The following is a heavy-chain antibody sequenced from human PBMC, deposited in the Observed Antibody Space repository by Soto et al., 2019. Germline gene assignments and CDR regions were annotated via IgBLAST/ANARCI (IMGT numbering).Heavy chain of an antibody. CDR3: ARVTGRYYYGMDV. CDR2: INHSGST. CDR1: GGSFSGYY. V-gene: IGHV4-34*01. J-gene: IGHJ6*02. Sequence: QVQLQQWGAGLLKPSETLSLTCAVYGGSFSGYYWSWIRQPPGKGLEWIGEINHSGSTNYNPSPKRRGTTAVDTSKTPFALKLSSVTAADTAVYYCARVTGRYYYGMDVWGQGPTVTVSS.